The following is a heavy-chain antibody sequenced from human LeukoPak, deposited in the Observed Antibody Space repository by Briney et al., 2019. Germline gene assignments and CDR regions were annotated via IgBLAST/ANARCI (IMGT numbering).Heavy chain of an antibody. Sequence: ASVKVSCKASGYTFTGDDMHWVRQAPGQGLEWMGWINPNSGGTNYAQKFQGRVTMTRDTSISTAYMELSRLRSDDTAVYYCEDLWFGEGIDYWGQGTLVTVSS. J-gene: IGHJ4*02. CDR3: EDLWFGEGIDY. CDR2: INPNSGGT. V-gene: IGHV1-2*02. D-gene: IGHD3-10*01. CDR1: GYTFTGDD.